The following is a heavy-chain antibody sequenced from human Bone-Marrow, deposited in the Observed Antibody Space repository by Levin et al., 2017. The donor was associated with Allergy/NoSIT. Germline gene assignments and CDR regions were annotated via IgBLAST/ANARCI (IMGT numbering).Heavy chain of an antibody. CDR3: ARNNPGPHAFDS. J-gene: IGHJ3*02. CDR1: GFTFSSYE. Sequence: GGSLRLSCAASGFTFSSYEMNLVRQAPGKGLEWVSYISSSGSTIYYADSVKGRFTISRDNAKNSLYLQMNSLRAEDTAVYYCARNNPGPHAFDSWGQGTMVTVSS. D-gene: IGHD1/OR15-1a*01. CDR2: ISSSGSTI. V-gene: IGHV3-48*03.